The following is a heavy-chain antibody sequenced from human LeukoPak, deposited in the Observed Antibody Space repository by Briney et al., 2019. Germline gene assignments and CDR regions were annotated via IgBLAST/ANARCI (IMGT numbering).Heavy chain of an antibody. CDR1: GYTFSDYY. CDR2: INTKGAST. Sequence: ASVKVSCKASGYTFSDYYIHWVRQSPGQGLEWMGWINTKGASTKYAQKFQGRATMTRDTSINTVYMELSRLTSDDTAIYYCARDAEYGSGSMWLLDPWGQGTQVTVSS. D-gene: IGHD3-10*01. J-gene: IGHJ5*02. CDR3: ARDAEYGSGSMWLLDP. V-gene: IGHV1-2*02.